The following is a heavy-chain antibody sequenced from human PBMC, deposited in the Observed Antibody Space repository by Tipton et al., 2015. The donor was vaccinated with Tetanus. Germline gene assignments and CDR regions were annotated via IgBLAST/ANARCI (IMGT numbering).Heavy chain of an antibody. Sequence: TLSLTCTVSGGSISSYYWTWIRQPPGRGLEWIGYVHYSGSTNYSPSLRSRVTLSADTSKNQFSLKLSSVTAADTAVYYCARQLWGYWFDPWGQGTLVIVSS. CDR3: ARQLWGYWFDP. V-gene: IGHV4-59*01. CDR1: GGSISSYY. J-gene: IGHJ5*02. D-gene: IGHD7-27*01. CDR2: VHYSGST.